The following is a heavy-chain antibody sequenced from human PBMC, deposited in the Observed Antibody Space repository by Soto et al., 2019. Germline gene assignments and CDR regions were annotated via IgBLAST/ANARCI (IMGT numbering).Heavy chain of an antibody. V-gene: IGHV4-59*01. CDR3: ARDKYSGYDY. Sequence: SETLSLTCTVSGGSISSYYWSWIRQPPGKGLEWIGYIYYSGSTNYNPSLKSRVTISVDTSKNQFSLKLSSVTAADTAVYYCARDKYSGYDYWGQGTLVTVSS. D-gene: IGHD5-12*01. CDR2: IYYSGST. CDR1: GGSISSYY. J-gene: IGHJ4*02.